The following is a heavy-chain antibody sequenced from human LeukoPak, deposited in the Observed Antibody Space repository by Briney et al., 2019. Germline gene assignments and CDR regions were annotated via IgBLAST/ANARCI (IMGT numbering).Heavy chain of an antibody. Sequence: NAGGSLRLSCAASGFTFSNAWMSWVRRASGKGLEWVGRIKSKTNGGTTEYAAPVEGRFTVSRDDSKNTLYLEMTSLKTEDTALYYCTTDAPGYINYHVFDSWGQGTLVTVSS. D-gene: IGHD4-11*01. CDR2: IKSKTNGGTT. CDR1: GFTFSNAW. V-gene: IGHV3-15*01. J-gene: IGHJ4*02. CDR3: TTDAPGYINYHVFDS.